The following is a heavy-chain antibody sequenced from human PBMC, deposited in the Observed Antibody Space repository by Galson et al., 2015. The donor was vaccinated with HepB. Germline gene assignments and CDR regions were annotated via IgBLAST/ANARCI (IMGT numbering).Heavy chain of an antibody. Sequence: SLRLSCAASGFTFSSYSMNWVRQAPGKGLEWVSSISSSSSYIYYADSVKGRFTISRDNAKNSLYLQMNSLRAEDTAVYYCARAVESGTQIGGATRYGMDVWGQGTTVTVSS. V-gene: IGHV3-21*01. CDR2: ISSSSSYI. CDR1: GFTFSSYS. CDR3: ARAVESGTQIGGATRYGMDV. D-gene: IGHD1-26*01. J-gene: IGHJ6*02.